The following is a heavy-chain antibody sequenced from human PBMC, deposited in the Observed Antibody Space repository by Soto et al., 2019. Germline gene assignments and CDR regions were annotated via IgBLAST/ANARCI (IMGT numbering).Heavy chain of an antibody. D-gene: IGHD3-10*01. CDR1: GYTFTSYD. J-gene: IGHJ6*03. Sequence: QMQLVQSGAEVKKPGASVKVSCKASGYTFTSYDINWVRQATGQGLEWMGWMNPNSGNTGYAQKFQGRVTMTRNTSISTAYMELSSLRSEDTAVYYCARAVWFGELLSNYYYMDVWGKGTTVTVSS. CDR3: ARAVWFGELLSNYYYMDV. CDR2: MNPNSGNT. V-gene: IGHV1-8*01.